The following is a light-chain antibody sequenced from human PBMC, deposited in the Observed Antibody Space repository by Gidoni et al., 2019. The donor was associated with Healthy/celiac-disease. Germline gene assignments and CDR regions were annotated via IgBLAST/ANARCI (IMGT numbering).Light chain of an antibody. CDR3: AAWDDSLNVV. CDR1: SSNIGSNT. Sequence: SVMTQPPSASGTPRQRVTNPCFGSSSNIGSNTGNWYQQLPGTDTKHLIDSNNQRPSGVPDRFSGSKSGTSASLAISGLQSEDEADYYCAAWDDSLNVVFGGGTKLTVL. CDR2: SNN. V-gene: IGLV1-44*01. J-gene: IGLJ2*01.